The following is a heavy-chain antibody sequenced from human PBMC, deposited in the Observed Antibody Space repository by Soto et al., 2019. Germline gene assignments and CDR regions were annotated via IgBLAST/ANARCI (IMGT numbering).Heavy chain of an antibody. CDR3: ARDVAAAGPTRYYGMDV. J-gene: IGHJ6*02. D-gene: IGHD6-13*01. V-gene: IGHV3-30-3*01. CDR2: ISYDGSNK. Sequence: QVQLVESGGGVVQPGRSLRLSCAASGFTFSSYAMHWVRQAPGKGLEWVAVISYDGSNKYYADSVKCRFTISRDNSKNTLYLQMNSLRAEDTAVYYCARDVAAAGPTRYYGMDVWGQGTTVTVSS. CDR1: GFTFSSYA.